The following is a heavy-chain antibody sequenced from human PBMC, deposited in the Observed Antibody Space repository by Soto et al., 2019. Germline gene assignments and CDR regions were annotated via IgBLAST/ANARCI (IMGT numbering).Heavy chain of an antibody. V-gene: IGHV3-21*01. CDR3: ARAGAYNWNDPAA. Sequence: EVQLVESGGGLVKPGGSLRLSCAASGFTFSSYSMNWVRQAPGKGLEWVSSISSSSSYIYYADSVKGRFTISRDNAKNSLYLQMNSLRAEDTAVYYCARAGAYNWNDPAAWGQGNLVTVSS. CDR1: GFTFSSYS. D-gene: IGHD1-20*01. CDR2: ISSSSSYI. J-gene: IGHJ4*02.